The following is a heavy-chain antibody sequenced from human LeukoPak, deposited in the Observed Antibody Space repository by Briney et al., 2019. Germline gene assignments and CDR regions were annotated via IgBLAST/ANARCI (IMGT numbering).Heavy chain of an antibody. CDR3: ARGYCSGGSCYYYGMDV. CDR1: GGSISSAGYY. D-gene: IGHD2-15*01. J-gene: IGHJ6*02. CDR2: IYYSGST. Sequence: SQTLSLTCTVSGGSISSAGYYWSWIRQHPGKGLEWIGYIYYSGSTYYNPSLKSRITMSVDRSKNQFSLTLSSVTAADTAVYYCARGYCSGGSCYYYGMDVWGQGTTVTVSS. V-gene: IGHV4-31*03.